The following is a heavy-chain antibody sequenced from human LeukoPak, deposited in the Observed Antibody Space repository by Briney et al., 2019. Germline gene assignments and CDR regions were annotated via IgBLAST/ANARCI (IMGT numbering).Heavy chain of an antibody. Sequence: GGSLRLSCAASGFTFSSYEMNWVRQAPGKGLEWVSYISSSGSTIYYADSVKGRFTISRDNSKNTLYLQMNSLRAEDTAVYYCAKDSLYYYDSSGYSDYWGQGTLVTVSS. CDR2: ISSSGSTI. D-gene: IGHD3-22*01. CDR3: AKDSLYYYDSSGYSDY. J-gene: IGHJ4*02. V-gene: IGHV3-48*03. CDR1: GFTFSSYE.